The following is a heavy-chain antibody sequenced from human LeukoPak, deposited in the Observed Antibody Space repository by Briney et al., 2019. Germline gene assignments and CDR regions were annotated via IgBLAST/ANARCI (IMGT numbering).Heavy chain of an antibody. CDR1: GYTFTSYG. J-gene: IGHJ3*02. Sequence: ASVKVSCKASGYTFTSYGISWVRQAPGQGLEWMGWISAYNGNTNYAQKLQGRVTMTTDTSTSTAYMELRSLRSDDTAVYYCARGITIFGVVTKGAFDIWGQGTMVTVSS. V-gene: IGHV1-18*01. CDR2: ISAYNGNT. D-gene: IGHD3-3*01. CDR3: ARGITIFGVVTKGAFDI.